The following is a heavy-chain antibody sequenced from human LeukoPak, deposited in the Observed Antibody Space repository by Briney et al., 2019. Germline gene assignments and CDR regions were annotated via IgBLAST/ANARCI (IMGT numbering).Heavy chain of an antibody. CDR3: ARDRQIIQLWPYMDV. D-gene: IGHD1-1*01. V-gene: IGHV3-30*04. CDR1: GFTFNIYT. Sequence: GGSLRLSCAASGFTFNIYTMHWLRQAPGKGLEGVAVISYDGSEKFYADSAKGRFTVSRDNSQNTLYPQMDSLREEDTAVYYCARDRQIIQLWPYMDVWGKGTTITVSS. CDR2: ISYDGSEK. J-gene: IGHJ6*04.